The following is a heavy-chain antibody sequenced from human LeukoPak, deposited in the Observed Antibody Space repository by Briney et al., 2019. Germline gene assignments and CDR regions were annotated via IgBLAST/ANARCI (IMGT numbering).Heavy chain of an antibody. CDR2: ISTSSSYT. CDR1: GFTFSDYY. CDR3: AREGDGYNSGLFDY. J-gene: IGHJ4*02. V-gene: IGHV3-11*06. D-gene: IGHD5-24*01. Sequence: PGGSLRLSCAASGFTFSDYYMSWIRQAPGKGLEWVSYISTSSSYTNHADSARGRFTISRDNAKNSLYLQMNSLRGEDTAVYFCAREGDGYNSGLFDYWGQGTLVTVSS.